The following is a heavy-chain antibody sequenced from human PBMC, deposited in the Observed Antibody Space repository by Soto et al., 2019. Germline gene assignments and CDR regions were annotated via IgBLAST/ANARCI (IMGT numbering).Heavy chain of an antibody. J-gene: IGHJ6*02. CDR1: GFNFNSYT. CDR2: ISSSGYI. V-gene: IGHV3-21*01. CDR3: GIEFISGSFYSGMDV. Sequence: PGGSLRLSCAASGFNFNSYTINWARQAPGRRLEWLSSISSSGYIFSTDSVRGRFTISRDNAKNSVYLQINSLRAEDTAVYFCGIEFISGSFYSGMDVWGHGTT. D-gene: IGHD2-15*01.